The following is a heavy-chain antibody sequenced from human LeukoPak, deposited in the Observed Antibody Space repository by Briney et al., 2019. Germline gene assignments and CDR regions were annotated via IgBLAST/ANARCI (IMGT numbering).Heavy chain of an antibody. V-gene: IGHV1-2*02. Sequence: ASVKVSCKASGYTFIDFYMHWVRQAPGQGLEWMGWINPKNGGTNYAQKFQGRVTMTRDTSISTAYMELSRLRSDDTAVYYCASRELGYWGQGTLVTVSS. J-gene: IGHJ4*02. CDR2: INPKNGGT. D-gene: IGHD1-26*01. CDR3: ASRELGY. CDR1: GYTFIDFY.